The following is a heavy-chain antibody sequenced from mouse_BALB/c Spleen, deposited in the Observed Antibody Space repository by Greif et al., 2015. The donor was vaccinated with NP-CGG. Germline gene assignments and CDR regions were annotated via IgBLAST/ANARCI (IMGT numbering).Heavy chain of an antibody. Sequence: VQLQQSGAELVRPGTSVKVSCKASGYAFTNYLIEWVKQRPGQGLEWIGVINPGSGGTNYNEKFKGKATLTADKSSSTAYMQLSSLTSDDSAVYFCARRGDDYDIFDYWGQGTTLTVSS. V-gene: IGHV1-54*01. CDR2: INPGSGGT. J-gene: IGHJ2*01. D-gene: IGHD2-4*01. CDR1: GYAFTNYL. CDR3: ARRGDDYDIFDY.